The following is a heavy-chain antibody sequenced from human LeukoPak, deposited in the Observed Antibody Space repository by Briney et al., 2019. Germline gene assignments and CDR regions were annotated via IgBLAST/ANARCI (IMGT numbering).Heavy chain of an antibody. D-gene: IGHD3-16*01. Sequence: PSETLSLTCALYGGSFSGYYWSWLRQPPGKGLEWFGEINHIGSTNYNPSLKSRVTISVDTSKNQFSLKLSSVTAADTAVYYCARDPILGDYYSAFDIWGQGTMVTVSS. J-gene: IGHJ3*02. V-gene: IGHV4-34*01. CDR1: GGSFSGYY. CDR2: INHIGST. CDR3: ARDPILGDYYSAFDI.